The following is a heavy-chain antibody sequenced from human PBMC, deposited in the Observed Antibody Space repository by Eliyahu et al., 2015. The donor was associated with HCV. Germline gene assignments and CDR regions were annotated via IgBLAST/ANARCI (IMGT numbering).Heavy chain of an antibody. CDR2: IYTSGST. CDR3: ARLSSSWYLNWFDP. CDR1: GGSISSYY. Sequence: QVQLQESGPGLVKPSETLSLTCTVSGGSISSYYWSWLRQPAGKGLEWSGRIYTSGSTNYNPSLKSRVTMSVDTSKNQFSLKLSSVTAADTAVYYCARLSSSWYLNWFDPWGQGTLVTVSS. J-gene: IGHJ5*02. V-gene: IGHV4-4*07. D-gene: IGHD6-13*01.